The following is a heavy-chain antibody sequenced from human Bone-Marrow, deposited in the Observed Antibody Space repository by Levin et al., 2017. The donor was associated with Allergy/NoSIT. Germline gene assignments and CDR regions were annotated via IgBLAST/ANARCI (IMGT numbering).Heavy chain of an antibody. D-gene: IGHD2-2*01. CDR1: GFTFSNAW. CDR2: IKSKTDGGTT. V-gene: IGHV3-15*01. J-gene: IGHJ6*03. Sequence: GGSLRLSCAASGFTFSNAWMSWVRQAPGKGLEWVGRIKSKTDGGTTDYAAPVKGRFTISRDDSKNTLYLQMNSLKTEDTAVYYCTTSPHIVVVPAAMKVNYYYYMDVWGKGTTVTVSS. CDR3: TTSPHIVVVPAAMKVNYYYYMDV.